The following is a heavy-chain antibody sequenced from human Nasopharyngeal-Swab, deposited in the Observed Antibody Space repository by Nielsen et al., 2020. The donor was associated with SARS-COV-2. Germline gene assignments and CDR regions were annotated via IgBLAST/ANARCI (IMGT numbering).Heavy chain of an antibody. CDR3: ARDRITIFGVVIISGGIDV. CDR1: GYTFTSYY. D-gene: IGHD3-3*01. J-gene: IGHJ6*03. Sequence: ASVKVSCKASGYTFTSYYMHWVRQAPGQGLEWMGIINPSGGSTSYAQKFQGRVTMTRDTSTSTVYMELSSLRSEDTAVYYCARDRITIFGVVIISGGIDVWGKGTTVTVSS. V-gene: IGHV1-46*01. CDR2: INPSGGST.